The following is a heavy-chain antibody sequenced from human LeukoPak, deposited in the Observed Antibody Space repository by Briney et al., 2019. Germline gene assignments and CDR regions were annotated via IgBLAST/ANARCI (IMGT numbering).Heavy chain of an antibody. V-gene: IGHV1-69*02. CDR3: ARTPLVPAAIGFWFDP. Sequence: GASVKVSCKASGGVFSNYPISWVRQAPGQGLEWMGRIIPILGIANYAQKFQGRVTIIADKSTSTAYMELSSLRSEDAAVYYCARTPLVPAAIGFWFDPWGQGTLVTVSS. J-gene: IGHJ5*02. D-gene: IGHD2-2*01. CDR1: GGVFSNYP. CDR2: IIPILGIA.